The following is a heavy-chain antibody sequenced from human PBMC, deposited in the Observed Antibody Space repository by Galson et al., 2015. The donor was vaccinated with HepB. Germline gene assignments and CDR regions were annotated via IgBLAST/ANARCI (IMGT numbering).Heavy chain of an antibody. CDR3: ARGLIGSDYDYIWGSYRWSQYGWFDP. V-gene: IGHV3-74*01. D-gene: IGHD3-16*02. Sequence: SLRLSCAASGFTFSSYWMHWVRQAPGKGLVWVSRINSDGSSTSYADSVKGRFTISRDNAKNTLYLQMNSLRAEDTAVYYCARGLIGSDYDYIWGSYRWSQYGWFDPWGQGTLVTVSS. CDR2: INSDGSST. CDR1: GFTFSSYW. J-gene: IGHJ5*02.